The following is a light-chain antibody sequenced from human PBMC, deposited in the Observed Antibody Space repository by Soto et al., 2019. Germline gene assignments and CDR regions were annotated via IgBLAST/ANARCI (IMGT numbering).Light chain of an antibody. CDR2: KAS. V-gene: IGKV1-5*03. CDR1: ERIGSW. Sequence: DIQMTQSPSTLSASVGDRVTITCRASERIGSWVAWYQQKPGKAPKLLIYKASSLQTGVPSSFSGSGSGTAFTLTIYNLQPDDFATYYCQQYSRYSPWAVGQGTKVEIK. J-gene: IGKJ1*01. CDR3: QQYSRYSPWA.